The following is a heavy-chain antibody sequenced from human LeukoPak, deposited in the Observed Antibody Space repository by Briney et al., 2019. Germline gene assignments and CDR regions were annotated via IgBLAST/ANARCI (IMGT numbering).Heavy chain of an antibody. CDR2: ISSSSSYI. CDR1: GFTFSSYN. D-gene: IGHD1-26*01. Sequence: GGSLRLSCAASGFTFSSYNMNWVRQAPGKGLEWVSSISSSSSYIYYADSVKGRFTISRDNAKNSLYLQMNSLRAEDTAVYYCARVIVFRGYMDVWGKGTTVTVSS. J-gene: IGHJ6*03. CDR3: ARVIVFRGYMDV. V-gene: IGHV3-21*01.